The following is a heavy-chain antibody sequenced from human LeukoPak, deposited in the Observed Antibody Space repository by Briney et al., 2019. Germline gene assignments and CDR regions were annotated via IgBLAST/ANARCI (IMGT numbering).Heavy chain of an antibody. CDR2: INEDGSEE. CDR1: GFTFSTSW. D-gene: IGHD1-1*01. V-gene: IGHV3-7*05. Sequence: GQSLRLSCAASGFTFSTSWMSWVRQAPGKGLEWVANINEDGSEEYYVDSVKGRFTISRDNAKNSLYLQMNSLRAEDTAVYYCARGGYTYGHWGQGTLVTVSS. CDR3: ARGGYTYGH. J-gene: IGHJ4*02.